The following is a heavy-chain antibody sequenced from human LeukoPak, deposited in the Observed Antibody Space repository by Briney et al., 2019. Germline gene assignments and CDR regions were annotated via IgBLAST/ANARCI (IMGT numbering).Heavy chain of an antibody. CDR1: GGSFSSRPYY. CDR3: ARGFNSRSTVYYYYYMDV. J-gene: IGHJ6*03. CDR2: ISDSGNT. V-gene: IGHV4-39*07. D-gene: IGHD6-13*01. Sequence: SGTLSLTYTVSGGSFSSRPYYWGWVRQPPGKGLEWIGTISDSGNTYDSPSLKSLATTSFDTPKNQFSLKMRPATAANTAIYYCARGFNSRSTVYYYYYMDVWGKGTTVTVSS.